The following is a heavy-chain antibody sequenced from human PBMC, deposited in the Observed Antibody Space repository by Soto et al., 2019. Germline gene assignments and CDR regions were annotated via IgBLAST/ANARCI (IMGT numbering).Heavy chain of an antibody. Sequence: GGSLRLPCAASGFTFNSYAMHWVRQAPGKGLEWVAVISYDRSNKYYADSVKGRFTISRDNSKNTLYLQMNSLRAEVTAVYYCARTDSMIVVVIAFDYWGQGTLVTVSS. J-gene: IGHJ4*02. CDR2: ISYDRSNK. D-gene: IGHD3-22*01. CDR1: GFTFNSYA. V-gene: IGHV3-30*01. CDR3: ARTDSMIVVVIAFDY.